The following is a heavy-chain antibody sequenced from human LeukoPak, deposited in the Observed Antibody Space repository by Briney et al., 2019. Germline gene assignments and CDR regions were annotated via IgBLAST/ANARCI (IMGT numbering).Heavy chain of an antibody. Sequence: TSETLSLTCTVSGGSISSYYWSWIRQPAGKGLEWIGRIYTSGSTNYNPSLKSRVTMSVDTSKNQFSLKLSSVTAADTAVYYCAREHIDYYDSSGYWSNGNWFDPWGQGTLVTVSS. CDR3: AREHIDYYDSSGYWSNGNWFDP. D-gene: IGHD3-22*01. CDR1: GGSISSYY. CDR2: IYTSGST. V-gene: IGHV4-4*07. J-gene: IGHJ5*02.